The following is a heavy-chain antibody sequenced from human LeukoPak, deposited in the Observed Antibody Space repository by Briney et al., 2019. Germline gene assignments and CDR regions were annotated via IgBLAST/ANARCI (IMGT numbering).Heavy chain of an antibody. CDR1: GTSISSGYF. D-gene: IGHD5-12*01. CDR2: IYHSGST. J-gene: IGHJ6*03. Sequence: PSETLSLTCAVSGTSISSGYFWAWIRQPPGKGLEWIGSIYHSGSTYYNPSLKSRVTISVDTSKNQFSLKLSSVTAVDTAVYYCARDRGYSDYEGFDSGDSHYYYYYMDVWGKGTTVTVSS. CDR3: ARDRGYSDYEGFDSGDSHYYYYYMDV. V-gene: IGHV4-38-2*02.